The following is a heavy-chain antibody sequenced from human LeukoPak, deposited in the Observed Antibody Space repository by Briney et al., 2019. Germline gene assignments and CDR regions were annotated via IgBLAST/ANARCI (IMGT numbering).Heavy chain of an antibody. CDR2: INPNSGGT. V-gene: IGHV1-2*06. J-gene: IGHJ3*02. CDR1: GYTFTGYY. D-gene: IGHD2-15*01. CDR3: AREARLGCSGGSCFNDAFDI. Sequence: GASVKVSCKASGYTFTGYYMHWVRQAPGQGLEWMGRINPNSGGTNYAQKFQGRVTMTRDTSISTAYMELSRLRSEDTAVYYCAREARLGCSGGSCFNDAFDIWGQGTMVTVSS.